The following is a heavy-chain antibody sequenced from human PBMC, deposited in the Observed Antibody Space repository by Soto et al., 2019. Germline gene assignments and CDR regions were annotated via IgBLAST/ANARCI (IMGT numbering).Heavy chain of an antibody. CDR3: ARSPRSSPYFDY. J-gene: IGHJ4*02. Sequence: GESLKISCKVSGDSFTSFWIGWVRQMPGKGLEWLGSIYPGDSDTRYSPSFQGQVTISADKSITTAYLQWSSLKASDSAFYFCARSPRSSPYFDYWGQGALVTVSS. D-gene: IGHD6-13*01. V-gene: IGHV5-51*01. CDR2: IYPGDSDT. CDR1: GDSFTSFW.